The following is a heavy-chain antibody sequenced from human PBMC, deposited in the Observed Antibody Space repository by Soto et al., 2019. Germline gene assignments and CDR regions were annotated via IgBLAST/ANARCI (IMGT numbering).Heavy chain of an antibody. Sequence: QVQLVESGGGVVQPGRSLRLSCAASGFTFSSSGMHWVRQAPGKGLEWVAVISYDGSNKYYADSGKGRFTISRDNSKNTLYLQMNILRAKDTFVYYCAKERGYYYDSSGYYPSRYYYYSMYVWGQGTTVTVSS. CDR1: GFTFSSSG. CDR2: ISYDGSNK. V-gene: IGHV3-30*18. CDR3: AKERGYYYDSSGYYPSRYYYYSMYV. J-gene: IGHJ6*02. D-gene: IGHD3-22*01.